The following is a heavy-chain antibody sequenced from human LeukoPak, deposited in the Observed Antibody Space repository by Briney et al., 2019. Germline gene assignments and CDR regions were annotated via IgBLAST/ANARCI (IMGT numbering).Heavy chain of an antibody. Sequence: SETLSLTCTVSGGSISSYYWSWLRQPPGKGLEGIGYIYYSGSTNYNPSLTSRVTISVDTSKNQFSLKLSSVTAADTAVYYCARDLNYYFDYWGQGTLVTVSS. J-gene: IGHJ4*02. CDR3: ARDLNYYFDY. D-gene: IGHD1-1*01. V-gene: IGHV4-59*01. CDR2: IYYSGST. CDR1: GGSISSYY.